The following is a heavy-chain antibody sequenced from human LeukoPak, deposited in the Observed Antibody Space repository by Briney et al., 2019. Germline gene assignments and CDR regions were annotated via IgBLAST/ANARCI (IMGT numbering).Heavy chain of an antibody. CDR1: GFTFSRHW. Sequence: GGSLRLSCAGSGFTFSRHWMSWIRQAPGKGLEWLSFINSAGDNIYYADSVKGRFTISRDNAKKTLYLEMNSLRMEDTAIYYCATSRVFDYWGQGTLVTVSS. J-gene: IGHJ4*02. CDR3: ATSRVFDY. V-gene: IGHV3-11*04. CDR2: INSAGDNI.